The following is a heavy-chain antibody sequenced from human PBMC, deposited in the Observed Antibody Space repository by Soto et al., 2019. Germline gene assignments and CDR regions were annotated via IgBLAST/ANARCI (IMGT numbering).Heavy chain of an antibody. CDR2: ISAYNGNT. D-gene: IGHD3-22*01. J-gene: IGHJ4*02. CDR3: AREIGTDSSSY. Sequence: ASVKVSCKASGNTFTNLDLNWVRQAPGQGLEWMGWISAYNGNTNYAQKLQGRVTMTTDTSTSTAYMELRSLRSDDTAVYYCAREIGTDSSSYWGQGTLVTVSS. CDR1: GNTFTNLD. V-gene: IGHV1-18*01.